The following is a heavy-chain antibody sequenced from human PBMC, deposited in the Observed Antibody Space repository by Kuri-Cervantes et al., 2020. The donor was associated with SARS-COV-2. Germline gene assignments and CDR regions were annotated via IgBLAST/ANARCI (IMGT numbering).Heavy chain of an antibody. J-gene: IGHJ4*02. Sequence: GESLKISCAASGFTVSSNYMSRVRQAPGKGLEWVSVIYSCGSTYYADSVKGRFTISRDNSKNTLYLQMNSLRAEDTAVYYCAKPIAAAGYYFDYWGQGTLVTVSS. CDR2: IYSCGST. D-gene: IGHD6-13*01. V-gene: IGHV3-66*02. CDR3: AKPIAAAGYYFDY. CDR1: GFTVSSNY.